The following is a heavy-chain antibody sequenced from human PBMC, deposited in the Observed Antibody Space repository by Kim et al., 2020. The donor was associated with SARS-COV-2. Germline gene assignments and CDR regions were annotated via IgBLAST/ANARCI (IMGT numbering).Heavy chain of an antibody. CDR3: ARESPSDNIVVVPAAMSLDY. CDR1: GGSFSGYY. V-gene: IGHV4-34*01. Sequence: SETLSLTCAVYGGSFSGYYWSWIRQPPGKGLEWIGEINHSGSTNYNPSLKSRVTISVDTSKNQFSLKLSSVTAADTAVYYCARESPSDNIVVVPAAMSLDYWGQGTLVTVSS. CDR2: INHSGST. D-gene: IGHD2-2*01. J-gene: IGHJ4*02.